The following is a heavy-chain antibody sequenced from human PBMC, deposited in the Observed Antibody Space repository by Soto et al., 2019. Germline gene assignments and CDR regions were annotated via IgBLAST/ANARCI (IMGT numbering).Heavy chain of an antibody. D-gene: IGHD3-3*01. V-gene: IGHV1-8*01. CDR2: MNPNSGNT. CDR3: AIGFDDYDFWSGSNYYYYMDV. J-gene: IGHJ6*03. Sequence: ASVKVSCKASGYTFTSYDINWVRQATGHGIERMGWMNPNSGNTGYAQKFQGRVTMTRNTSISIAYMELSSLRSEDTAVYYCAIGFDDYDFWSGSNYYYYMDVWGKGTTVTVSS. CDR1: GYTFTSYD.